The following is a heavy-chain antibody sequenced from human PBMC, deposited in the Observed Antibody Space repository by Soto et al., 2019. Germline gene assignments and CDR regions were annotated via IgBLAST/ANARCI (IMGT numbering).Heavy chain of an antibody. Sequence: QVELVQSGAEVKRPEASVTFSCRSSGYTFTYYGVTCVRQAPGQGLEWMGWISPYNGNTRIAQQVQDRVTLPTAASTKTAYMELRSLSSDDTAIYYCASHGGYTYGFSDYWGQGTQLTVSS. V-gene: IGHV1-18*01. CDR3: ASHGGYTYGFSDY. CDR2: ISPYNGNT. D-gene: IGHD5-18*01. CDR1: GYTFTYYG. J-gene: IGHJ4*02.